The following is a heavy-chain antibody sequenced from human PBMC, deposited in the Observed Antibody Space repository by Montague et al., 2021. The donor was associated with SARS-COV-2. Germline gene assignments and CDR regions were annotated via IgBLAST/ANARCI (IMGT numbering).Heavy chain of an antibody. CDR3: ARGWFSPMLVVVIRGPFDY. CDR2: IYYSGST. Sequence: SETLSLTCTVSGGSISSSSYYWGWIRQPPGKGLERIGTIYYSGSTYYXPSLKSRVTISVDTSKNQFSLKLSSVTAADTAVYYCARGWFSPMLVVVIRGPFDYWGQGALVTVSS. J-gene: IGHJ4*02. V-gene: IGHV4-39*07. CDR1: GGSISSSSYY. D-gene: IGHD3-22*01.